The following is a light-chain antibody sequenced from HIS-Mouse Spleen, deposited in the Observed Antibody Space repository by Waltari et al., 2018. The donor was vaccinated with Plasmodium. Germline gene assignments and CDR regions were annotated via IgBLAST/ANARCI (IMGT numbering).Light chain of an antibody. CDR1: ALPKKY. J-gene: IGLJ3*02. V-gene: IGLV3-10*01. Sequence: SYELTQPPSVSVSPGQTARITCSGDALPKKYAYWYQKKSGQDPVLVIYEDSKRTSGMPERFSGSSSGTMATLTISGAQVEDEADYYCYSTDSSGNHRVFGGGTKLTVL. CDR2: EDS. CDR3: YSTDSSGNHRV.